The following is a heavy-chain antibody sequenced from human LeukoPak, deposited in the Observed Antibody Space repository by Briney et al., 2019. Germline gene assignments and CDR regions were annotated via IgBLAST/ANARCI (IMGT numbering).Heavy chain of an antibody. CDR1: GFTFSTYS. CDR3: ARHGGQGITPI. CDR2: ISSSSSTI. D-gene: IGHD3-10*01. J-gene: IGHJ3*02. V-gene: IGHV3-48*02. Sequence: PGGSLRLSCAASGFTFSTYSMNWVRQAPGKGLEWVSYISSSSSTIYYADSVKGRFTISRDNAKNLLYLQMNSLRDEDTAVYYCARHGGQGITPIWGQGTMVTVSS.